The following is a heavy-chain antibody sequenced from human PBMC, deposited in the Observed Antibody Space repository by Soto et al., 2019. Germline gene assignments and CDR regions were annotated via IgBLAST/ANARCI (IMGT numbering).Heavy chain of an antibody. J-gene: IGHJ4*02. CDR2: ISGSGGST. CDR1: GFTCSGYA. CDR3: AKGQTVTTPLGLFDY. D-gene: IGHD4-17*01. Sequence: PGGSLRLSCAASGFTCSGYAMSWVRQAPGKGLEWVSAISGSGGSTYYADSVKGRFTISRDNSKNTLYLQMNSLRAEDTAVYYCAKGQTVTTPLGLFDYWGQGTLVTVSS. V-gene: IGHV3-23*01.